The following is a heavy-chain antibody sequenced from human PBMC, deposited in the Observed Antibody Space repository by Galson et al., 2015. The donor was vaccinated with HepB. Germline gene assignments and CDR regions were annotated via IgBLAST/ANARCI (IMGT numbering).Heavy chain of an antibody. CDR3: ASCPGGFGEFESFDY. CDR2: IYYDGSNK. CDR1: GFTFSSYA. J-gene: IGHJ4*02. V-gene: IGHV3-30*04. Sequence: SLKLSCAASGFTFSSYAMHWVRQAPGKGLEWVAIIYYDGSNKYYAHSVKGRFTISRDNSKNTLYLQMNSLRAEDTAVYYCASCPGGFGEFESFDYWGQGTLVTVSS. D-gene: IGHD3-10*01.